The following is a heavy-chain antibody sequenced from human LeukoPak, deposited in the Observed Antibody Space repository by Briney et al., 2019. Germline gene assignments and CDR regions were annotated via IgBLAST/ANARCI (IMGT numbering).Heavy chain of an antibody. D-gene: IGHD6-13*01. Sequence: ASVKVSCKASGYTFTGYYMHWVRQAPGQGLEWMGWINPNSGGTNYAQKFQGRVTMTRDTSISAAYMELSRLRSDDTAVYYCATSGIAAAGTPFDYWGQGTLVTVSS. V-gene: IGHV1-2*02. CDR3: ATSGIAAAGTPFDY. CDR1: GYTFTGYY. CDR2: INPNSGGT. J-gene: IGHJ4*02.